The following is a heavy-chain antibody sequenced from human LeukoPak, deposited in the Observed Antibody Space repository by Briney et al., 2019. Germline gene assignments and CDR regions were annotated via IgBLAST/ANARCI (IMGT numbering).Heavy chain of an antibody. Sequence: SETLSLTCAVYGGSFSGYYWSWIRQPPGKGLEWIGEINHSGSTNYNPSLKSRVTISVDTSKNQFSLRLTSVTAADTAVYYCAREANYYGSGSYFEGTFDYWGQGSLVTVSS. V-gene: IGHV4-34*01. J-gene: IGHJ4*02. CDR3: AREANYYGSGSYFEGTFDY. CDR2: INHSGST. CDR1: GGSFSGYY. D-gene: IGHD3-10*01.